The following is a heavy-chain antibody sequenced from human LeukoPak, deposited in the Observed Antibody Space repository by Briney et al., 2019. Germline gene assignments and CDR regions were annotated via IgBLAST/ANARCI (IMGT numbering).Heavy chain of an antibody. Sequence: PGGSLRLSCAASGFTFSSYSMNWVRQAPGKGLEWVSSISSSSSYIYYADSVKGRFTISRDNAKNSLYLQMNSLRAEDTAVYYCARDPGRRFGELGYMDVWGKGTTVTISS. J-gene: IGHJ6*03. CDR2: ISSSSSYI. CDR1: GFTFSSYS. V-gene: IGHV3-21*01. CDR3: ARDPGRRFGELGYMDV. D-gene: IGHD3-10*01.